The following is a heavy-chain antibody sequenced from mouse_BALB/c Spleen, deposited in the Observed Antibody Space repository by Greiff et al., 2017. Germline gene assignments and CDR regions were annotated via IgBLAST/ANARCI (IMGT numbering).Heavy chain of an antibody. CDR1: GFSLTSYG. V-gene: IGHV2-9*02. J-gene: IGHJ3*01. Sequence: VKLVESGPGLVAPSQSLSITCTVSGFSLTSYGVHWVRQPPGKGLEWLGVIWAGGSTNYNSALMSRLSISKDNSKSQVFLKMNSLQTDDTAMYYCARDDYEIAYWGQGTLVTVSA. D-gene: IGHD2-4*01. CDR2: IWAGGST. CDR3: ARDDYEIAY.